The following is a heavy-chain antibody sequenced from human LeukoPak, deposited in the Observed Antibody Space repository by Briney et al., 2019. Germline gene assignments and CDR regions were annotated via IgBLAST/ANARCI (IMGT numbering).Heavy chain of an antibody. CDR3: ASGSLGEKGFDP. Sequence: PGGSLRLSCAASGFTFSSYAMSWVRQAPGKGLEWVSAISGSGGSTYYADSVKGRFTISRDKAKNYLYLQMNSLRAEDTALYYCASGSLGEKGFDPWGQGTLVTVSS. V-gene: IGHV3-23*01. CDR1: GFTFSSYA. D-gene: IGHD3-10*01. J-gene: IGHJ5*02. CDR2: ISGSGGST.